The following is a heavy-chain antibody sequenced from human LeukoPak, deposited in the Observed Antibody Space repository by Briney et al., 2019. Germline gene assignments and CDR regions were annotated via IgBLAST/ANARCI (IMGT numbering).Heavy chain of an antibody. Sequence: GGSLRLSCAASGFTFSSYAMHWVRQAPGKGLEWVANIKQDGSEKYYVDSVKGRFTISRDNAKNSLYLQMNSLRAEDTAVYYCARSLWGSGDDYWGQGTLVTVSS. V-gene: IGHV3-7*01. CDR2: IKQDGSEK. J-gene: IGHJ4*02. D-gene: IGHD1-26*01. CDR3: ARSLWGSGDDY. CDR1: GFTFSSYA.